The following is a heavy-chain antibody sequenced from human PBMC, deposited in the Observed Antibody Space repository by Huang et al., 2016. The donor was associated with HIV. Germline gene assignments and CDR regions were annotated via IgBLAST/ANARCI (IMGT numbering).Heavy chain of an antibody. D-gene: IGHD6-13*01. V-gene: IGHV3-30*02. CDR1: GFTFATYG. Sequence: QVQLVESGGGVVQPGGSLRLSCAASGFTFATYGMHWVRQAPGKGLEWVAFIRSDATDNSKNTLFLHMNSLRPEDTALYYCAKIPPLHANLATSGPGPVDYWGQGTLVTVSS. J-gene: IGHJ4*02. CDR3: AKIPPLHANLATSGPGPVDY. CDR2: IRSDA.